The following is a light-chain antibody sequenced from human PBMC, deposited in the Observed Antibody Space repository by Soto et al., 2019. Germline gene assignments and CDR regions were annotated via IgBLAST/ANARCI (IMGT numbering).Light chain of an antibody. J-gene: IGKJ5*01. Sequence: EIVLTQSPATLSLSPGEMATLSCRASQSVSNYLSWYQQKPGLAPRLLMYETSRRATGIPARFSGSGSGTDFTLTISSLEPEDFAVYYCQQRNNWRDTFGQGTRLEIK. CDR1: QSVSNY. CDR2: ETS. V-gene: IGKV3-11*01. CDR3: QQRNNWRDT.